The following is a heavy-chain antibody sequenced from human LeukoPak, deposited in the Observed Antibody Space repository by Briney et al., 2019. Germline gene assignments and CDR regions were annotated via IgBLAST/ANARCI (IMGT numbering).Heavy chain of an antibody. V-gene: IGHV3-23*01. CDR3: ATAPYYDILIGSQTDY. CDR2: ISGSGGST. Sequence: GGSLRLSCAASGFTFSSYAMSWVRQAPGKGLERVSAISGSGGSTYYADSVKGRFTISRDNSKNTLYLQMNSLRAEDTAVYYCATAPYYDILIGSQTDYWGQGTLVTVSS. D-gene: IGHD3-9*01. J-gene: IGHJ4*02. CDR1: GFTFSSYA.